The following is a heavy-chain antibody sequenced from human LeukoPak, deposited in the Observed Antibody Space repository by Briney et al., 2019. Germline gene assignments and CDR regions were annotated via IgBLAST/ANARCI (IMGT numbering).Heavy chain of an antibody. V-gene: IGHV3-23*01. CDR2: ISGSGDST. Sequence: SGGSLRLSCAASGFTFSSYWMSWVRQAPGKGLEWVSGISGSGDSTHYADSVKGRFTISRDNAKSTLYLQMNSLRDEDTAVYHCATDMTGKEDHWGQGTLVTVSS. D-gene: IGHD3-10*01. CDR1: GFTFSSYW. J-gene: IGHJ4*02. CDR3: ATDMTGKEDH.